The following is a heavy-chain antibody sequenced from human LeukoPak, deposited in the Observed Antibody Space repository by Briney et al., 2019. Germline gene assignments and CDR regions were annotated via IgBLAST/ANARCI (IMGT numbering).Heavy chain of an antibody. CDR2: IYYSGNT. D-gene: IGHD6-13*01. CDR3: ARGGAVAGPDWGDAFDI. V-gene: IGHV4-30-4*07. CDR1: GGSISSGVYS. Sequence: SETLSLTCIVSGGSISSGVYSWSWFRQPPGKGLEWIGYIYYSGNTYYNPSLKSRVTISVDTSKNHFSLKLSSVTAADTAVYYCARGGAVAGPDWGDAFDIWGQGTMVTVSS. J-gene: IGHJ3*02.